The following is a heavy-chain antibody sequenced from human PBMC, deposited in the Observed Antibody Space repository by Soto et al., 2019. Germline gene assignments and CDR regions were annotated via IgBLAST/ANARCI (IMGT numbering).Heavy chain of an antibody. J-gene: IGHJ4*02. D-gene: IGHD2-15*01. Sequence: EVQLLESGGGLVQPGGSLRLSCAASGFTFSSYAMSWVRQAPGKGLEWVSAISGSGGSTYYADSVKGRFTISRDNSKNTLYLQMNSLRAEDTAVYYCAKDPGLWYCRGGSCPRDYWGQGTLVTVSS. CDR1: GFTFSSYA. CDR3: AKDPGLWYCRGGSCPRDY. V-gene: IGHV3-23*01. CDR2: ISGSGGST.